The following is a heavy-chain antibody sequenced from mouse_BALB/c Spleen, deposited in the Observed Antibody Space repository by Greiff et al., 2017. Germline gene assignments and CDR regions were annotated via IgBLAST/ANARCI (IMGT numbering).Heavy chain of an antibody. CDR3: ARDQDDYDGAWFAY. CDR1: GFSLTSYG. J-gene: IGHJ3*01. CDR2: IWAGGST. V-gene: IGHV2-9*02. D-gene: IGHD2-4*01. Sequence: VKVVESGPGLVAPSQSLSITCTVSGFSLTSYGVHWVRQPPGKGLEWLGVIWAGGSTNYNSALMSRLSISKDNSKSQVFLKMNSLQTDDTAMYYCARDQDDYDGAWFAYWGQGTLVTVSA.